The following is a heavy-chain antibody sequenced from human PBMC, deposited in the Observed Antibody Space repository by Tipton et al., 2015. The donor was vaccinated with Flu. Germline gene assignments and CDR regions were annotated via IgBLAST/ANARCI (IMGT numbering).Heavy chain of an antibody. Sequence: TLSLTCTVSGGSISSYYWSWIRQPPGKGLEWIGYIYYSGSTNYNPSLKSRVTISVDTSKNQFSLKLSSVTAADTAVYYCARAGSSWFLDYWGQGTLVTASS. CDR3: ARAGSSWFLDY. D-gene: IGHD6-13*01. CDR1: GGSISSYY. CDR2: IYYSGST. J-gene: IGHJ4*02. V-gene: IGHV4-59*01.